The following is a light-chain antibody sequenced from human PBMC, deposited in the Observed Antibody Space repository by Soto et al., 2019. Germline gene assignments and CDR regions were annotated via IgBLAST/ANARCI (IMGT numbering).Light chain of an antibody. CDR1: QGFSNS. CDR3: QQPDSYPCT. J-gene: IGKJ2*02. CDR2: AAS. Sequence: DIQLTQSPSFLSASVGDRVTITCRASQGFSNSLAWYQQKPGKAPKLLIYAASTLQSGVPSRFSGSGSGPEFPLTISSLQPEDFATYYCQQPDSYPCTFGQGTKLEIK. V-gene: IGKV1-9*01.